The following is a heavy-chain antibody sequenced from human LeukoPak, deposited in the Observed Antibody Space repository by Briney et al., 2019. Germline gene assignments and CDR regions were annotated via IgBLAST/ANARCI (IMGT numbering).Heavy chain of an antibody. D-gene: IGHD4-17*01. CDR1: GGSIRGYY. CDR2: IYSSGST. J-gene: IGHJ6*03. V-gene: IGHV4-4*08. CDR3: ARDPGDYAAYNYMDV. Sequence: SETLSLTCNVSGGSIRGYYWSWIRQPPGKGLEWIGYIYSSGSTNYNPSLKSRVTMSVDTSKNQFSLKLRSVSAADTAVYYCARDPGDYAAYNYMDVWGKGTTVTVSS.